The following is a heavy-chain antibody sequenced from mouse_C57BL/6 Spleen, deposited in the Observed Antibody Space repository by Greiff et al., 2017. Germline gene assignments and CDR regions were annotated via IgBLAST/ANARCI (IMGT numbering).Heavy chain of an antibody. Sequence: QVQLQQPGAELVKPGASVKLSCKASGYTFTSYWMPWVKQRPGQGLEWIGMIHPNSGSTNYNEKFKSKATLTVDKSSSTAYRQLSSLTSEDSAVYYCATLNSDWYFEVWGTGTTVTVAS. D-gene: IGHD3-1*01. CDR2: IHPNSGST. CDR1: GYTFTSYW. CDR3: ATLNSDWYFEV. J-gene: IGHJ1*03. V-gene: IGHV1-64*01.